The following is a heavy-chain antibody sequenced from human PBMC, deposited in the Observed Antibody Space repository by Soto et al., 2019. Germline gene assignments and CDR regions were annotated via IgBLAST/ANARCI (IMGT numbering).Heavy chain of an antibody. V-gene: IGHV1-2*02. CDR3: ARRDDSSGPHYYGMDV. Sequence: QVRLVQSGAEVKRPGASVRVSCKASGYTFSAYYIHWVRRAPGQGLEWMGWINPITGGTDSAQKFQGRVTMTRDTSSRTAYMELISLNSDDTGVYDCARRDDSSGPHYYGMDVWGQGTTVSVSS. CDR1: GYTFSAYY. D-gene: IGHD3-22*01. CDR2: INPITGGT. J-gene: IGHJ6*02.